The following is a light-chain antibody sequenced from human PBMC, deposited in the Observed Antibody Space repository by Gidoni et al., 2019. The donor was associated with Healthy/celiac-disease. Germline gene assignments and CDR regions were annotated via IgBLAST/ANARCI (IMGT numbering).Light chain of an antibody. CDR1: QSISRD. J-gene: IGKJ1*01. CDR3: QQCYSTPRT. Sequence: DIPMTQSPSSLSASVGDRVTITCRARQSISRDLNWYQQKPGKAPKLLMYAASSVQSGVPSRFSGSGSVTEFTLTISSLQPEDFATYYFQQCYSTPRTFGQGTKVEIK. V-gene: IGKV1-39*01. CDR2: AAS.